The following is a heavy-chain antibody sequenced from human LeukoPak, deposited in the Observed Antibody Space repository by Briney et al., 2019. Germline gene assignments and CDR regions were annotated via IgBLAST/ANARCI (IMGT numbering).Heavy chain of an antibody. CDR3: ARRGYSGYDWRGRHYYMDV. CDR2: IYYSGST. Sequence: PSETLSLTCTVSGGSISSSSYYWGWIRQPPGKGLEWIGSIYYSGSTNYNPSLKSRVTISVDTSRNQFSLKLSSVTAADTAVYYCARRGYSGYDWRGRHYYMDVWGKGTTVTISS. J-gene: IGHJ6*03. V-gene: IGHV4-39*07. CDR1: GGSISSSSYY. D-gene: IGHD5-12*01.